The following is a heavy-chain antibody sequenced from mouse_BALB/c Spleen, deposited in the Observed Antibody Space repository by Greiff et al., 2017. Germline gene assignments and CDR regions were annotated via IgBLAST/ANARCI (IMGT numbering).Heavy chain of an antibody. Sequence: VKRVASGPGLVAPSQSLSITCTVSGFSLTSYGVHWVRQPPGKGLEWLGVIWAGGSTNYNSALMSRLSISKDNSKSQVFLKMNSLQTDDTAMYYCARDRNYYGSFFDDWGQGTTRTVSA. CDR3: ARDRNYYGSFFDD. D-gene: IGHD1-1*01. J-gene: IGHJ2*01. V-gene: IGHV2-9*02. CDR2: IWAGGST. CDR1: GFSLTSYG.